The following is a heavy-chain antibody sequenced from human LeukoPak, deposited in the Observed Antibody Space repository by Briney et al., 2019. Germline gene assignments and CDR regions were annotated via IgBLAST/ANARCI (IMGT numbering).Heavy chain of an antibody. Sequence: SETLSLNCTVSGGSVSSSSYYWGWIRQPPGKGLGWIGSIYYSGSTYYNASLKSRVTISVDTSKNQFSLKLSSVTAADTAVYYCARSSGIAAAHKYWGQGTLVTVSS. CDR1: GGSVSSSSYY. D-gene: IGHD6-13*01. CDR3: ARSSGIAAAHKY. CDR2: IYYSGST. V-gene: IGHV4-39*01. J-gene: IGHJ4*02.